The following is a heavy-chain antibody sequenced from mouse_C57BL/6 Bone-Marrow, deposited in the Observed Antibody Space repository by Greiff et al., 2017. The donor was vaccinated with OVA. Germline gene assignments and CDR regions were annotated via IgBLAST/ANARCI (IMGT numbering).Heavy chain of an antibody. CDR1: GFNIKDDY. CDR2: IDPENGDT. V-gene: IGHV14-4*01. J-gene: IGHJ2*01. CDR3: TPLLYYFDY. Sequence: EVQLQESGAELVRPGASVKLSCTASGFNIKDDYMHWVKQRPEQGLEWIGWIDPENGDTEYASKFQGKATITADTSSNTAYLQLSSLSSEDTAVYYCTPLLYYFDYWGQGTTLTVSS. D-gene: IGHD2-1*01.